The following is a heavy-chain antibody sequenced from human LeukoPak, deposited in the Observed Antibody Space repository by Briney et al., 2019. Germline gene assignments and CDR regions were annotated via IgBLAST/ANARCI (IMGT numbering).Heavy chain of an antibody. Sequence: ASVKVSRKASGYTFTGYYMNWVRQAPGQGLEWMGWINPNSGGTNYAQKFQGRVTMTRDTSISTAYMELSRLRSDDTAVYYCARGGGRVTTGQYCSSTSCYADSGMDVWGQGTTVTVSS. J-gene: IGHJ6*02. CDR2: INPNSGGT. CDR1: GYTFTGYY. V-gene: IGHV1-2*02. CDR3: ARGGGRVTTGQYCSSTSCYADSGMDV. D-gene: IGHD2-2*01.